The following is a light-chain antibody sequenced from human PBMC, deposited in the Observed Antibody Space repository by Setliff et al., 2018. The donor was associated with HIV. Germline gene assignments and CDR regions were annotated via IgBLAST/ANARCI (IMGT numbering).Light chain of an antibody. CDR2: EVK. V-gene: IGLV2-23*02. J-gene: IGLJ1*01. CDR1: NCDIGTYDL. CDR3: SSYTGSDTFDV. Sequence: QSVLTQPASVSGSPGQAITISCTGNNCDIGTYDLVSWYQQHPGRAPKLTIFEVKRRPSGVSNRFSGSKSGDTASLTISGLQAEDEATYFCSSYTGSDTFDVFGTGTKVTVL.